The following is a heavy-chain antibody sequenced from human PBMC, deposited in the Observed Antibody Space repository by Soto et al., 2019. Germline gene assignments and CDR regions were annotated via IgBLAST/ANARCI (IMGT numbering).Heavy chain of an antibody. V-gene: IGHV6-1*01. Sequence: SQTLSLTCAISGDSVSSNSAAWNWIRQSPSRGLEWLGRTYYRSKWYNDYAVSVKSRITINPDTSKNQFSLQLNSVTPEDTAVYYCARDLLAAAGQLYYYYGMDVWGQGTTVTVSS. CDR2: TYYRSKWYN. CDR3: ARDLLAAAGQLYYYYGMDV. J-gene: IGHJ6*02. CDR1: GDSVSSNSAA. D-gene: IGHD6-13*01.